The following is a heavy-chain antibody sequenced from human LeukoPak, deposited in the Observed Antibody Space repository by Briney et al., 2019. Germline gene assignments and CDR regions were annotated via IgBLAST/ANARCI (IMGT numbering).Heavy chain of an antibody. CDR2: ISGSGGGT. D-gene: IGHD3-10*01. J-gene: IGHJ3*02. Sequence: GGSLRLSCAASGFTFSTYAMNWVRQAPWKGLEWVSVISGSGGGTYYADSVKGRFTISRDNSKNTLYLQMNSLRAEDTAVYYCARDPGYDAFDIWGQGTMVTVSS. CDR1: GFTFSTYA. CDR3: ARDPGYDAFDI. V-gene: IGHV3-23*01.